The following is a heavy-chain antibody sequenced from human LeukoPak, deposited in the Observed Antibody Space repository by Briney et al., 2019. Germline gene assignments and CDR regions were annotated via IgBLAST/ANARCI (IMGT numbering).Heavy chain of an antibody. V-gene: IGHV3-23*01. CDR1: GFTFSSYA. CDR2: ISGSGGST. D-gene: IGHD6-13*01. J-gene: IGHJ4*02. Sequence: GGSLRLSCAGSGFTFSSYAMSWVRQAPGKGLEWASAISGSGGSTYYADSVKGRFTISRDNSKNTLYLQMNSLRAEDTAVYYCAKDIAAAGTVDYWGQGTLVTVSS. CDR3: AKDIAAAGTVDY.